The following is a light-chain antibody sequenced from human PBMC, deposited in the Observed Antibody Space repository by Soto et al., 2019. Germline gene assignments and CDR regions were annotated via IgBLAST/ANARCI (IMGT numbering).Light chain of an antibody. CDR2: LGS. J-gene: IGKJ1*01. Sequence: DIVMTQSPLSLPVTPGEPASISCRSSQGLLHSDGNNYLDWYLQRPGQSPHLLIYLGSNRASGVPDRFSGTGSGTHFTLEISRVEAEDVGVYYCMQALRSPPTFGQGTKVEVK. CDR1: QGLLHSDGNNY. V-gene: IGKV2-28*01. CDR3: MQALRSPPT.